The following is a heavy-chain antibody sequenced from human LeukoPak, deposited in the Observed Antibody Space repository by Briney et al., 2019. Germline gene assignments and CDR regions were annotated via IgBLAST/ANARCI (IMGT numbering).Heavy chain of an antibody. CDR3: ARDPPYYYDSSGCFGY. D-gene: IGHD3-22*01. Sequence: ASVKVSCKASGYTFTGYYMHWVRQAPGQGLECMGWINPNSGGTNYAQKFQGRVTMTRDTSISTAYMELSRLRSDDTAVYYCARDPPYYYDSSGCFGYWGQGTLVTVS. CDR1: GYTFTGYY. J-gene: IGHJ4*02. V-gene: IGHV1-2*02. CDR2: INPNSGGT.